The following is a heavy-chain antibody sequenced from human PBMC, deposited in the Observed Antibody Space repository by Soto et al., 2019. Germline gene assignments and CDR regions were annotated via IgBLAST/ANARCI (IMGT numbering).Heavy chain of an antibody. D-gene: IGHD1-20*01. J-gene: IGHJ3*02. Sequence: SLRLSCAASGFSFTRYGMHWVRQAPGKGLEWVAVISFDGKNKYYADSVKGRFTISRDISTNTLYLQMSSLRPEDTAVYYCASGVNNWNAFDIWGQGTMDTVPS. V-gene: IGHV3-30*03. CDR3: ASGVNNWNAFDI. CDR2: ISFDGKNK. CDR1: GFSFTRYG.